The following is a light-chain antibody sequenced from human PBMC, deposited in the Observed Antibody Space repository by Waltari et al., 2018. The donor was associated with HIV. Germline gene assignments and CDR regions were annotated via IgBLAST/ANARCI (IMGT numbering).Light chain of an antibody. CDR3: SSFANRDGFYVL. CDR2: EVT. CDR1: NTDIGTYDY. V-gene: IGLV2-8*01. J-gene: IGLJ2*01. Sequence: QSALTQPPSASGSPGQSVTLSCTGPNTDIGTYDYVSWYQQHPAKAPKLVISEVTKRPSGVSDRFSGSKSGNTAFLTVSGLQAEDEADYYCSSFANRDGFYVLFGGGTRLTVL.